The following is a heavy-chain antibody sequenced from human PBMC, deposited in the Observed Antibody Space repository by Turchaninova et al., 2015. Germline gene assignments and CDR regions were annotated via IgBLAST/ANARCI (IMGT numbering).Heavy chain of an antibody. J-gene: IGHJ2*01. CDR3: ARDVRDSSGYYLYFDL. Sequence: EVQLVESGGGLVQPGGSLRLSCAASGFTFSSYWMSWVRRAPGKGLGWVAKIKHDGGGKCWVGCVGGRFTSPIENAQKSCFRKMKSWRAEDRAVYYCARDVRDSSGYYLYFDLWGRGTLVTVSS. CDR2: IKHDGGGK. D-gene: IGHD3-22*01. V-gene: IGHV3-7*03. CDR1: GFTFSSYW.